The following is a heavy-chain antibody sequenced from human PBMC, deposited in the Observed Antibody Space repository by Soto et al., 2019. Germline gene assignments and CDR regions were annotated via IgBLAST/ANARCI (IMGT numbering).Heavy chain of an antibody. D-gene: IGHD6-6*01. CDR1: GFTFSSYW. Sequence: EVQLVESGGGSVQPGGSLRLSCEASGFTFSSYWMQWVRQAPGKGLVWVSRINSDGSSTGYADSVKGRFTISRDNAKNTLYLQMNSLRAEDTAVYYCARYERSSAFDPWGQGTLVIVSS. CDR3: ARYERSSAFDP. V-gene: IGHV3-74*01. CDR2: INSDGSST. J-gene: IGHJ5*02.